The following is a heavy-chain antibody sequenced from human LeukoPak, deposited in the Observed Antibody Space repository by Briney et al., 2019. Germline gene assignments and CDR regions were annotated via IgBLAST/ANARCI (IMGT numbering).Heavy chain of an antibody. CDR1: GFSFSSYG. V-gene: IGHV3-30*02. J-gene: IGHJ4*02. Sequence: GGSLRLSCAASGFSFSSYGMYWVRQAPGKGLEWVAFIRYDGSKKYYADSVKGRFTISRDNAKNSLYLQMSSLRAEDTAVYYCTRDHQAVVNYYFEYWGQGTPVTVSS. D-gene: IGHD3-22*01. CDR3: TRDHQAVVNYYFEY. CDR2: IRYDGSKK.